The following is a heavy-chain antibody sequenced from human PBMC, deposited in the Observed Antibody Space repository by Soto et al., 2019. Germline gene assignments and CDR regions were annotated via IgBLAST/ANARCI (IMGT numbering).Heavy chain of an antibody. CDR2: ISYDGTNK. J-gene: IGHJ4*02. Sequence: GGSLRLSCAASGFTFSRYTMHCVRQAPGKGLEWVALISYDGTNKYYRGSVKGRFTISKDNSKNTLYLQMNSLTDEDTALYYCARGDDSSGYLAYYFDYWGQGTLVTVSS. V-gene: IGHV3-30-3*01. D-gene: IGHD3-22*01. CDR3: ARGDDSSGYLAYYFDY. CDR1: GFTFSRYT.